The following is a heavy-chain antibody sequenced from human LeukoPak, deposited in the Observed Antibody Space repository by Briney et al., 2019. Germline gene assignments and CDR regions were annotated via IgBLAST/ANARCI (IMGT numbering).Heavy chain of an antibody. CDR2: IYYSGST. J-gene: IGHJ3*02. CDR3: AREYCSGGSCSPPDDAFDI. D-gene: IGHD2-15*01. V-gene: IGHV4-59*01. Sequence: SETLSLTCTVSGGSISSYYWSWIRQPPGKGLEWIGYIYYSGSTNYNPSLKSRVTISVDTSKNQFSLKLSSVTAADTAVYYCAREYCSGGSCSPPDDAFDIWGQGTMVTVSS. CDR1: GGSISSYY.